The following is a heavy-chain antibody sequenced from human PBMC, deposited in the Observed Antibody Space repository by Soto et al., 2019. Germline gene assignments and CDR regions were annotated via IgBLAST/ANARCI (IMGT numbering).Heavy chain of an antibody. CDR3: ARESGQTYYYYYGMDV. CDR2: IYHSGST. Sequence: SETLSLTCAVSGGSISSSNWWSWVRQPPGKGLEWIGEIYHSGSTNYNPSLKSRVTISVDKSKNQFSLKLSSVTAADTAVYYCARESGQTYYYYYGMDVWGQGTTVTVSS. V-gene: IGHV4-4*02. CDR1: GGSISSSNW. J-gene: IGHJ6*02.